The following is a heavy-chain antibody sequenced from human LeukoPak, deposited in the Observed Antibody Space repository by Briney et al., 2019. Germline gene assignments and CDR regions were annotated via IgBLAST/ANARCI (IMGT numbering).Heavy chain of an antibody. V-gene: IGHV3-23*01. CDR3: AKGVDILTGYYVYYFDY. CDR2: ISGSGGST. CDR1: GFTFSSYA. Sequence: GGSLRLSCAASGFTFSSYAMSWVSQAPGKGLEWVSAISGSGGSTYYADSVKGRFTISRDNSKNTLYLQMNSLRAEDTAVYYCAKGVDILTGYYVYYFDYWGQGTLVTVSS. D-gene: IGHD3-9*01. J-gene: IGHJ4*02.